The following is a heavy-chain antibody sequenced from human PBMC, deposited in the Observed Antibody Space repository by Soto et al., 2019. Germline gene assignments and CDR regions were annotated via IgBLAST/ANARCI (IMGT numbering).Heavy chain of an antibody. Sequence: PSETLSLTCTVSGGSISSYYWSWIRQPPGKGLEWIGYIYYSGSTNYNPSLKSRVTISVDTSKNHLSLKLRSVTAADTAVYYCARLNGDPDSWGQGTLVTVSS. CDR3: ARLNGDPDS. V-gene: IGHV4-59*12. CDR1: GGSISSYY. CDR2: IYYSGST. J-gene: IGHJ4*02. D-gene: IGHD7-27*01.